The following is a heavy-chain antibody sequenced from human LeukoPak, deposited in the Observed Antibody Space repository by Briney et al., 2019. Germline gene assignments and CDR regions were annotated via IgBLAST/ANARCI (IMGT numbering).Heavy chain of an antibody. Sequence: SETLSLTCTVSSGSISSYYWSWIRQPPGKGLEWIGNLYDSGSTHYNPSLKSRVTISVDTSKNQFSLKLSSVTAADTAVYYCARHGLPAYYYDSDGGFDYWGQGTLVTVSS. D-gene: IGHD3-22*01. V-gene: IGHV4-39*01. CDR2: LYDSGST. CDR1: SGSISSYY. J-gene: IGHJ4*02. CDR3: ARHGLPAYYYDSDGGFDY.